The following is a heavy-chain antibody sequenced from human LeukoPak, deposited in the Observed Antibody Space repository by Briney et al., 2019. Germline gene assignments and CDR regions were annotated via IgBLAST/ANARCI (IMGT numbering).Heavy chain of an antibody. CDR1: GFTFSSYV. CDR2: ISYDGSNE. CDR3: AELGITMIGGV. Sequence: YPGRSLRLSCAASGFTFSSYVMHWVRQAPGKGLEWVAIISYDGSNEYYADSVKGRFTISRDNAKNSLYLQMNSLRAEDTAVYYCAELGITMIGGVWGKGTTVTISS. D-gene: IGHD3-10*02. J-gene: IGHJ6*04. V-gene: IGHV3-30*04.